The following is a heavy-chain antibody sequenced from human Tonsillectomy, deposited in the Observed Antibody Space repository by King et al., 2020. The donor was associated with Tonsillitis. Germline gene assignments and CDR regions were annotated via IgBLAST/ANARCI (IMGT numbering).Heavy chain of an antibody. CDR3: SRDIHYYNSSCYYLGAFDY. D-gene: IGHD3-22*01. J-gene: IGHJ4*02. Sequence: VQLVESGAEVKKPGASVKVSCKASGYTFASYGISWVRQAPGQGLEWMGWIGVYNGKTKYAQRLQDRVTVITDTSANTAYMELRSLRSHDTAMYYCSRDIHYYNSSCYYLGAFDYWGQGTLITVSS. V-gene: IGHV1-18*01. CDR1: GYTFASYG. CDR2: IGVYNGKT.